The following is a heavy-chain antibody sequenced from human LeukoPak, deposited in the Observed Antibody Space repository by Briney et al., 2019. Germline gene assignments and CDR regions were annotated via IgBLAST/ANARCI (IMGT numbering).Heavy chain of an antibody. J-gene: IGHJ6*02. CDR2: INPNSGGT. Sequence: ASVKVSCKASGYTLTGYYMHWVRQAPGQGLEWMGWINPNSGGTNYAQKFQGRVTMTRDTSISTAYMELSRLRSDDTAVYYCAREIVVVVAASQNYYYGMDVWGQGTTVTVSS. CDR3: AREIVVVVAASQNYYYGMDV. D-gene: IGHD2-15*01. V-gene: IGHV1-2*02. CDR1: GYTLTGYY.